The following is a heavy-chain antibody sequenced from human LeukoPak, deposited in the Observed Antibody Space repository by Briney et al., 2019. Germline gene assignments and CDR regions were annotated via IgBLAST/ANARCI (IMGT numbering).Heavy chain of an antibody. J-gene: IGHJ4*02. Sequence: GGSLRLSCAASGFTFSSYTMHWIRQAPGKGLEWVSSISGSNSYIFYADSVKGRFTVSRDNAKDSLYLQMNSLRAEDTAVYYCARALTTLTYEGYWGQGTLVTASS. CDR1: GFTFSSYT. CDR2: ISGSNSYI. CDR3: ARALTTLTYEGY. D-gene: IGHD1-1*01. V-gene: IGHV3-21*01.